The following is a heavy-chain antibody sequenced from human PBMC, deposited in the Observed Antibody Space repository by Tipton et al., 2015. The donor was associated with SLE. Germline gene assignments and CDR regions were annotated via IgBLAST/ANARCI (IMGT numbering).Heavy chain of an antibody. D-gene: IGHD2-21*01. CDR1: GYSISSGYY. Sequence: TLSLTCAVSGYSISSGYYWGWIRQPPGKGLEWIGSIYHSGSTYYNPSLKSRVTISVDTSKNQFSLKLSSVTAADTAVYYCARDQGVKLGFRAFDIWGQGTMVTVSS. CDR3: ARDQGVKLGFRAFDI. CDR2: IYHSGST. V-gene: IGHV4-38-2*02. J-gene: IGHJ3*02.